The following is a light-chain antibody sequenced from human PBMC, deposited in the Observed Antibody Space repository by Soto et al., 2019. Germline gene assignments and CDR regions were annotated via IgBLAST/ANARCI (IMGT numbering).Light chain of an antibody. CDR1: QSISDT. J-gene: IGKJ1*01. CDR2: GAS. V-gene: IGKV3-15*01. CDR3: QQYNNWPWT. Sequence: EIVMTQSPATLSVSPGGRATLSCRASQSISDTLAWYQQKPGQAPRLLIHGASTRATGFPARFSGSGSGTAFTLTISSLHSEDFAVYYCQQYNNWPWTFGQGTKVEIK.